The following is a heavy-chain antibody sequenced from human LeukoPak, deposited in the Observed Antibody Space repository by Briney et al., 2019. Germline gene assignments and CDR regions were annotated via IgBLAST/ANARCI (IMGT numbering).Heavy chain of an antibody. D-gene: IGHD3-3*01. Sequence: SVKVSCKASGGTFSSYAINWVRQAPGQGLEWMGGIIPIFGTANYAQKFQGRVTITADESTSTAYMELSSLRSEDTAVYYCATENYDFWSGYGTYYMDVWGKGTTVTVSS. V-gene: IGHV1-69*13. CDR1: GGTFSSYA. J-gene: IGHJ6*03. CDR2: IIPIFGTA. CDR3: ATENYDFWSGYGTYYMDV.